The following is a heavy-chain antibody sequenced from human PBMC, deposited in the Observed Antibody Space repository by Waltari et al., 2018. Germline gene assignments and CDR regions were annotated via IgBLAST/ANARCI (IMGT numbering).Heavy chain of an antibody. Sequence: QVQLQESGPGLVKPSETLSLTCTVSGGSISSYYWSWLRQPAGQGLEWIGRIYTSGSTNYNPSLKSRVTMSVDTSKNQFSLKLSSVTAADTAVYYCARDALGQQLVYRYYYYYMDVWGKGTTVTISS. D-gene: IGHD6-13*01. CDR3: ARDALGQQLVYRYYYYYMDV. CDR2: IYTSGST. J-gene: IGHJ6*03. V-gene: IGHV4-4*07. CDR1: GGSISSYY.